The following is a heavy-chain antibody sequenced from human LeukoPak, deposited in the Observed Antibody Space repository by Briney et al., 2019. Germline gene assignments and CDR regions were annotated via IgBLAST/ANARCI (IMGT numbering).Heavy chain of an antibody. CDR2: IYSDGST. J-gene: IGHJ4*02. CDR3: ARLLSSGRSDY. CDR1: GGSINTYY. Sequence: SETLSLTCTVSGGSINTYYWSWIRQPPGKGLEWLGYIYSDGSTNYNPSLKSRLTISVDTSKNQFSLKLNSVIAADTAVYYCARLLSSGRSDYWGQGTLVTVSS. D-gene: IGHD3-22*01. V-gene: IGHV4-59*01.